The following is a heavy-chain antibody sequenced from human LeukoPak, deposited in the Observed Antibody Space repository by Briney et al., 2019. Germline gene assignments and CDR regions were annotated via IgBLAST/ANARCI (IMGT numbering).Heavy chain of an antibody. CDR1: GAPISSSY. Sequence: SETLSLTCTVSGAPISSSYWSWIRQPPGKGLEWIGYIYYSGTTKYNPSLRSRVTISIDTSKNQFSLKVNSVTAADTAVYYCARGQPQRYNSDWYVNWFDPWGQGTLVSVSS. D-gene: IGHD6-19*01. J-gene: IGHJ5*02. CDR3: ARGQPQRYNSDWYVNWFDP. V-gene: IGHV4-59*01. CDR2: IYYSGTT.